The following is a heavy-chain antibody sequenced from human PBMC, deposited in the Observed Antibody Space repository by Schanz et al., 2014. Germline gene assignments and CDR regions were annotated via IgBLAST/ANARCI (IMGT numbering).Heavy chain of an antibody. CDR1: GFMFSSYG. J-gene: IGHJ4*02. CDR2: ISYDGSKK. D-gene: IGHD3-10*01. V-gene: IGHV3-30*03. CDR3: ARGEFGEVSYFDY. Sequence: VQLVQSGGGLVQPGGSLRLSCAASGFMFSSYGMHWVRRAPGKGLEWVGVISYDGSKKSYADSVKGRCTISRDNSKNTLYLQMNSLRPEDTAVYYCARGEFGEVSYFDYWGQGTLVTVSS.